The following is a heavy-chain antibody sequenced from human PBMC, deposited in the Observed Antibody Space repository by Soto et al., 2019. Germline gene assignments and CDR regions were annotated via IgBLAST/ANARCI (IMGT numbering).Heavy chain of an antibody. V-gene: IGHV3-74*01. J-gene: IGHJ4*02. Sequence: GGSLRLSCAASGFTFSTYAMHWVRQAPGKGLVWVSRINSDGSSTNYADSVKGRFTISRDNAKNTLYLQMNSLRAEDTAVYFCARDLNRYYFDFWGQGTLVTVSS. CDR2: INSDGSST. CDR1: GFTFSTYA. CDR3: ARDLNRYYFDF.